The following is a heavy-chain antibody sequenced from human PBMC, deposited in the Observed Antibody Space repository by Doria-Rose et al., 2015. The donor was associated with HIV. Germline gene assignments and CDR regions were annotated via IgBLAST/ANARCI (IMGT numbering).Heavy chain of an antibody. Sequence: QESGPVLVKPTETLTLTCTVSGVSLSSPGMGVSWIRQPPGKALEWLANIFSDDESSYKTSLKSRLTISRVTSKRQVVLTMTDMDPVDTATYYCARIKSSRWYHKYYFDFWGQGTLVIVSA. D-gene: IGHD6-13*01. J-gene: IGHJ4*02. V-gene: IGHV2-26*01. CDR1: GVSLSSPGMG. CDR3: ARIKSSRWYHKYYFDF. CDR2: IFSDDES.